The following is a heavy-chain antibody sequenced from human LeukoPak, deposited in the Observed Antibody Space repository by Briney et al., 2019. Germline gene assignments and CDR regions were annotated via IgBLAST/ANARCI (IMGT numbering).Heavy chain of an antibody. CDR1: GFTFSSYG. D-gene: IGHD2-2*02. J-gene: IGHJ4*02. CDR2: IWYDGSNK. V-gene: IGHV3-33*06. Sequence: GGSLRLSCAASGFTFSSYGMHWVRQAPGKGLEWVAVIWYDGSNKYYADSVKGRFTISRDNSKNTLYLQMNSLRAEDTAVYYCAKEAVVPAAISDPFDYWGQGTLVTVSS. CDR3: AKEAVVPAAISDPFDY.